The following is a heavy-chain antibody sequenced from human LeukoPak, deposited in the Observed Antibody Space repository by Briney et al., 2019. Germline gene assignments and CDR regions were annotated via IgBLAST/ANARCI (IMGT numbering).Heavy chain of an antibody. D-gene: IGHD6-19*01. Sequence: GGSLRLSCAASGFTFSNYAMHWVRQAPGKGLEWVAVISYDESNKYYADSVKGRFTISRDNSKNTLYLQMNSLRTEDTAVYYCARDPNLIAVAGSWYFDYWGQGTLVTVSS. CDR3: ARDPNLIAVAGSWYFDY. J-gene: IGHJ4*02. CDR1: GFTFSNYA. CDR2: ISYDESNK. V-gene: IGHV3-30-3*01.